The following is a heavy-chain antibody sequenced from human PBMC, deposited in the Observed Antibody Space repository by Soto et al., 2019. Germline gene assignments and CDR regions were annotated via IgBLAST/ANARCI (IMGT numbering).Heavy chain of an antibody. J-gene: IGHJ4*02. Sequence: PGGSLRLSCAASGFTFSSYAMHWVRQAPGKGLEWVAVISYDGSNKYYADSVKGRFTISRDNSKNTLYLQMNSLRAEDTAVYYCARDEGRLGYCSGGSCPLIDYWGQGTLVTVSS. V-gene: IGHV3-30-3*01. CDR2: ISYDGSNK. CDR1: GFTFSSYA. CDR3: ARDEGRLGYCSGGSCPLIDY. D-gene: IGHD2-15*01.